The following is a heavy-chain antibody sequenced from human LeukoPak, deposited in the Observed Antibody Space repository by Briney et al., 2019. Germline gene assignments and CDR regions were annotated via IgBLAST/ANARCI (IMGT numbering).Heavy chain of an antibody. CDR2: ISKSGTST. CDR1: GFTFSDYY. D-gene: IGHD3-10*01. CDR3: ARVRSSGSPLDY. Sequence: GGSLRLSCAASGFTFSDYYMSWIRLAPGKGLEWVSYISKSGTSTKYADSVKGRFSISRDNAKQSLYLQLNSLTAEDTAVYYCARVRSSGSPLDYWGQGTLVTVSS. V-gene: IGHV3-11*05. J-gene: IGHJ4*02.